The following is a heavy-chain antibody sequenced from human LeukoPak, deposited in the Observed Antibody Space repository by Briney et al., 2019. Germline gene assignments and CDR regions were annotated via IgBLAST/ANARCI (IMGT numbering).Heavy chain of an antibody. D-gene: IGHD1-7*01. CDR2: INHSGST. CDR1: GGSLSGYY. V-gene: IGHV4-34*01. Sequence: PSETLSLTCAVYGGSLSGYYWSWIRQPPGKGLEWIGEINHSGSTNYNPSLKSRVTISVDTSKNQFSLKLSSVTAADTAVYYCARDKGGTTPTGYFQHWGQGTLVTVSS. J-gene: IGHJ1*01. CDR3: ARDKGGTTPTGYFQH.